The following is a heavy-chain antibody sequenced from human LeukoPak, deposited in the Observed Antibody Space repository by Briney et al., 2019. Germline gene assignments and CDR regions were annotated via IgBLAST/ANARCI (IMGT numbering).Heavy chain of an antibody. CDR3: AKVQYYYDTSGYYN. V-gene: IGHV3-23*01. D-gene: IGHD3-22*01. CDR2: ISGSGGST. CDR1: GFTFSSYP. J-gene: IGHJ4*02. Sequence: GGSLRLPCAASGFTFSSYPMSWVRQAPGKGLEWVSGISGSGGSTYYADSVKGRFTISRDNSKNTLYLQMNSLRAEDTAVYYCAKVQYYYDTSGYYNWGQGTLVTVSS.